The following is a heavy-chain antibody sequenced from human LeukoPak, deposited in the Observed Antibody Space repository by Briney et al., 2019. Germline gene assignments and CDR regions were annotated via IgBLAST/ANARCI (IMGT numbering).Heavy chain of an antibody. CDR1: GGSFSGYY. Sequence: TETLSLTCAVYGGSFSGYYWSWIRQPPGKGLEWIGEINHSGSTNYNPSLKSRVTISVDTSKNQFSLKLSSVTAADTAVYYCARGAARTYYYYGMDVWGQGTTVTVSS. CDR3: ARGAARTYYYYGMDV. J-gene: IGHJ6*02. CDR2: INHSGST. D-gene: IGHD6-6*01. V-gene: IGHV4-34*01.